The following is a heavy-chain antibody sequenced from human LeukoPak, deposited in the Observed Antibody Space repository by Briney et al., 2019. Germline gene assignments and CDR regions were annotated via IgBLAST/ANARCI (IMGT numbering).Heavy chain of an antibody. CDR2: ISGSGGST. D-gene: IGHD3-10*01. CDR1: GFTFSSYA. Sequence: GGSLRLSCAASGFTFSSYAMSWVRQAPGKGLEWVSAISGSGGSTYYADSVKGRFTISRDDSKNTLYLQMNSLRAEDTAVYYCAKGGVRAYYGMDVWGKGTTVTVSS. CDR3: AKGGVRAYYGMDV. V-gene: IGHV3-23*01. J-gene: IGHJ6*04.